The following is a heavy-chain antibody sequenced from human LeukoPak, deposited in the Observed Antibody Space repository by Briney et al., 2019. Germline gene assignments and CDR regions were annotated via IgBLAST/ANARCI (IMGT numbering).Heavy chain of an antibody. J-gene: IGHJ6*02. CDR1: GGSFSGYY. D-gene: IGHD2-21*02. CDR2: INHSGST. Sequence: PSETLSLTCVVYGGSFSGYYWSWIRQPPWKGLEWIGEINHSGSTNYNPSLKSRVTISVDTSKNQFSLKLSSVTAADTAVYYCASRKVVTATYYYYGMDVWGQGTTVTVSS. CDR3: ASRKVVTATYYYYGMDV. V-gene: IGHV4-34*01.